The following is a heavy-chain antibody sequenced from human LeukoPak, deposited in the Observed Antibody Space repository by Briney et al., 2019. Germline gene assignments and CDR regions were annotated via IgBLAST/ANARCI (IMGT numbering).Heavy chain of an antibody. V-gene: IGHV3-21*05. Sequence: GGSLRLSCAASEFTFSLYAMNWVRQAPGKGLEWVSYINDVSGDIHYADSVRGRFTISRDNAKNTLYLQMNSLRAEDTAVYYCVGDTFQPGRIDCWGQGTLVIVSS. J-gene: IGHJ4*02. D-gene: IGHD1-14*01. CDR1: EFTFSLYA. CDR2: INDVSGDI. CDR3: VGDTFQPGRIDC.